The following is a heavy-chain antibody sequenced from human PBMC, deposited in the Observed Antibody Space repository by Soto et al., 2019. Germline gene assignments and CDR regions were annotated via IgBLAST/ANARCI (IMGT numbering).Heavy chain of an antibody. Sequence: GSLRLSCAASGFTFSSYAMSWVRQAPGKGLEWVSAISGSGRSTYYADSVKGRFTISRDNSKNTLYLQMNSLRSEDTAVYYCATERRYYGSGSYYPTRKYYYYMDVWGKGTTVTVSS. D-gene: IGHD3-10*01. J-gene: IGHJ6*03. CDR1: GFTFSSYA. CDR2: ISGSGRST. V-gene: IGHV3-23*01. CDR3: ATERRYYGSGSYYPTRKYYYYMDV.